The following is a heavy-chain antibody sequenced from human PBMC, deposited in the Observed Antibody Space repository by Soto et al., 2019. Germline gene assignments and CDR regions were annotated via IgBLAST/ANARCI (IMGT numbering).Heavy chain of an antibody. J-gene: IGHJ4*02. V-gene: IGHV3-74*01. CDR2: INSDGTTT. CDR1: GFTFSNFW. Sequence: EVQLVESGGGLVQPGGSLRLSCAASGFTFSNFWMYWVRQTPEKGLVWVSGINSDGTTTIYADSVKGRFTISRDNAKNTLHLQMNSLTVEDTAIYYCVRDIRWGQGTLVTVSS. CDR3: VRDIR.